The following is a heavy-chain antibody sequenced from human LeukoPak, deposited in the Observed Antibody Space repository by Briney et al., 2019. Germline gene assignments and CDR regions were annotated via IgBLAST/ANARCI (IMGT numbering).Heavy chain of an antibody. J-gene: IGHJ3*02. Sequence: PGGSLRLSCAASGFTFSSYSMNWVRQAPGKGLEWVSSISSSSSYIYYADSVKGRFTISRDNAKNSLYLQMNSLRAEDTAVYYCARTSIAAAALDAFDIWGQGTMVTVSS. D-gene: IGHD6-13*01. CDR2: ISSSSSYI. CDR3: ARTSIAAAALDAFDI. V-gene: IGHV3-21*01. CDR1: GFTFSSYS.